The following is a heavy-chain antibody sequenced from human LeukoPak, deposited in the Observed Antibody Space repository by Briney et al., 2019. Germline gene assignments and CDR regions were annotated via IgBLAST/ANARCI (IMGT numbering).Heavy chain of an antibody. V-gene: IGHV3-7*01. Sequence: GGSLRLSCAASGFTFSSYWMSWVRQAPGKGLEWVANIKQDGSEKYYVDSVKGRFTISRDNAKNSLYLQMNSLRAEDTAVYYCARERRHYGSSWYDMYYFDYWGQGTLVTVSS. CDR3: ARERRHYGSSWYDMYYFDY. CDR1: GFTFSSYW. D-gene: IGHD6-13*01. CDR2: IKQDGSEK. J-gene: IGHJ4*02.